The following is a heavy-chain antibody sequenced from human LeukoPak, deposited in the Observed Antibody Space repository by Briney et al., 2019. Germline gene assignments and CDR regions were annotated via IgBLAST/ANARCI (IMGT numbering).Heavy chain of an antibody. V-gene: IGHV3-7*01. D-gene: IGHD3-10*01. CDR3: ARVGSHSGSLSLIKRNYYYYYYMDV. Sequence: GGSLRLSCAASGFTLSSYSMSWVRQAPGKGLEWVANIKQDGSEKYYVDSVKGRFTISRDNAKNSLYLQMNSLRAEDTAVYYCARVGSHSGSLSLIKRNYYYYYYMDVWGKGTTVTISS. CDR1: GFTLSSYS. CDR2: IKQDGSEK. J-gene: IGHJ6*03.